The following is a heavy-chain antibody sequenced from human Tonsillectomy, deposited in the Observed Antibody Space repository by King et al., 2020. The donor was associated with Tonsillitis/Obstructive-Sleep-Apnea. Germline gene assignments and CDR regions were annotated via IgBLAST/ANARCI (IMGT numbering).Heavy chain of an antibody. Sequence: VQLVESGGGVVQPGRSLRLSCAASGFTFRSYAMHWVRQAPGKGLEWVAVISNDGSNNYYADSVKGRFTISRDNSKNTLYLQMNSLRAEDTAVYYCASSNVALGILRFSEGLEGAFDIWGQGTMVTVSS. V-gene: IGHV3-30*04. CDR3: ASSNVALGILRFSEGLEGAFDI. J-gene: IGHJ3*02. CDR2: ISNDGSNN. D-gene: IGHD3-3*01. CDR1: GFTFRSYA.